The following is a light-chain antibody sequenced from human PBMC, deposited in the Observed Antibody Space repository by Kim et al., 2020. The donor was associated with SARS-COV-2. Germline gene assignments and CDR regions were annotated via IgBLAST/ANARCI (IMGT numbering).Light chain of an antibody. CDR2: GAS. V-gene: IGKV1-12*01. CDR3: QELNTFPLT. CDR1: EYIYTW. J-gene: IGKJ4*01. Sequence: SGYVGDRVTITCGASEYIYTWLGWYQKQPGRAPKRLISGASNLQPGVPPRFSASGSGTDFSLTISSRQPEDVATYVCQELNTFPLTFGGGTRVEI.